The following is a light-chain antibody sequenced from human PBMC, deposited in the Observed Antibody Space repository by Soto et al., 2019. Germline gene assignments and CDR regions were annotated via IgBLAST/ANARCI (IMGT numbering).Light chain of an antibody. CDR3: QKYNSYSPWT. CDR2: KAS. V-gene: IGKV1-5*03. Sequence: IQISQAPSILSASVGHRVTITCRASKRIRSWLASYQKKPGKAPKRLIYKASGLESGVPSRFSGSGSWTDFTLTIISLQPDDFANYYCQKYNSYSPWTFGHAAKL. CDR1: KRIRSW. J-gene: IGKJ1*01.